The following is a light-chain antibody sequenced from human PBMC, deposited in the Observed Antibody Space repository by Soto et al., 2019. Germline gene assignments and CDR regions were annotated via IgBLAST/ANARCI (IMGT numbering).Light chain of an antibody. J-gene: IGKJ3*01. V-gene: IGKV1-9*01. CDR1: QGINNY. CDR3: QQLKSYPIT. Sequence: DIQLTQSPSFLSASVGDRVTITCRASQGINNYLAWYQQKPGKAPNLLIYAAYTLQNGVPSRFSGSGSGTEFTLTITNLHPEDFATYHCQQLKSYPITFGPGTKVD. CDR2: AAY.